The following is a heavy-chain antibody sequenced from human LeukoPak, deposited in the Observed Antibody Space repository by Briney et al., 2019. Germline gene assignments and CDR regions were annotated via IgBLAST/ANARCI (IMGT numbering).Heavy chain of an antibody. D-gene: IGHD2-15*01. V-gene: IGHV1-18*01. CDR1: GYTFIRYG. CDR2: ISAYNGNT. Sequence: ASVKVSCKASGYTFIRYGISWVRQAPGQGLEWMGWISAYNGNTNYAQKLQGRVTMTTDTSTSTAYMELRSLRSDDTAVYYCARDFLYCSGGSCYNGNNWFDPWGQGTLVTVSS. J-gene: IGHJ5*02. CDR3: ARDFLYCSGGSCYNGNNWFDP.